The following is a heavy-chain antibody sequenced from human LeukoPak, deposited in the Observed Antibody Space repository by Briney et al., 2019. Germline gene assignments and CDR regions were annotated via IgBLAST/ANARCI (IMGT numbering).Heavy chain of an antibody. Sequence: ASVKVSCKASGYTFIGYGMNWVRQAPGQGLEWMGWINTNTGNPTYAQDFTGRFVFSLDTSASTAYLRISSLKAEDTAVYYCARVPYYCSGGSCYESWGQGTLVTVSS. D-gene: IGHD2-15*01. CDR2: INTNTGNP. V-gene: IGHV7-4-1*02. CDR1: GYTFIGYG. J-gene: IGHJ4*02. CDR3: ARVPYYCSGGSCYES.